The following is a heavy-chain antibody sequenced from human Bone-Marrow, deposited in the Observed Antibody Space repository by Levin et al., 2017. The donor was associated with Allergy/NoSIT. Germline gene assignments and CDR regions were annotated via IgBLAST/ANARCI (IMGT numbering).Heavy chain of an antibody. D-gene: IGHD6-6*01. CDR2: ISASGATT. CDR1: GFTFTTYA. V-gene: IGHV3-23*01. J-gene: IGHJ4*02. Sequence: GGSLRLSCAASGFTFTTYALGWVRQAPGKGLEWVSIISASGATTDYADSVKGRFTISRDNSKNTLHLQMDSLRVDDTAVYYCAKGPFSSSSRGYYFDSWGRGTLVTVSS. CDR3: AKGPFSSSSRGYYFDS.